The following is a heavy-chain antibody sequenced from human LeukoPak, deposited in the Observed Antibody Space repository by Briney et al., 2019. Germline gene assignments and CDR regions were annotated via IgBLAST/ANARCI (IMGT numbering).Heavy chain of an antibody. Sequence: ASVKVSCTASGYTFTTYAMHWVRQAPGQRLEWMGWINAGNGNTKYSQKFQGRVTITRDTSASTAYMELSSLRSEDTAVYYCARTTAMVTIFDYWGQGTLVTVSS. CDR1: GYTFTTYA. CDR3: ARTTAMVTIFDY. D-gene: IGHD5-18*01. CDR2: INAGNGNT. V-gene: IGHV1-3*01. J-gene: IGHJ4*02.